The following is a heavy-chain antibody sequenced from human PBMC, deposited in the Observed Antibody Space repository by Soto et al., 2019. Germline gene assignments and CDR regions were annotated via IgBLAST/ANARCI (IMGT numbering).Heavy chain of an antibody. CDR2: ISAYSGQT. CDR1: VYMF. Sequence: QVQLMQSGAEVKKPGASVKVSCKTSVYMFISWVRQAPGQGPEWMGWISAYSGQTQYSQNFQDRFTMTTDTSTNTAYMELRSLRSEDTAIYYCAVDSSGSTADYYYYYGLDVWGQGTTVTVSS. D-gene: IGHD3-22*01. V-gene: IGHV1-18*01. J-gene: IGHJ6*02. CDR3: AVDSSGSTADYYYYYGLDV.